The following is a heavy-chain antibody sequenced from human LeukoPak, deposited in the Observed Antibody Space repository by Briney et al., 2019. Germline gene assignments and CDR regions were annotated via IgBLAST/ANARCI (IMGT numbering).Heavy chain of an antibody. V-gene: IGHV4-59*12. CDR3: AERRWLGPFDY. CDR2: IYYSGST. CDR1: GGSISSYY. D-gene: IGHD3-10*01. Sequence: SETLSLTCTVSGGSISSYYWSWIRQPPGKGLEWIGYIYYSGSTNYNPSLKSRVTISVDTSKNQFSLKLSSVTAADTAVYYCAERRWLGPFDYWGQGTLVTVSS. J-gene: IGHJ4*02.